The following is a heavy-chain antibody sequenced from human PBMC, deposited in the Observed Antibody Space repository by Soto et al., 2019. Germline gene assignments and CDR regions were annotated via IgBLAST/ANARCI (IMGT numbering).Heavy chain of an antibody. CDR2: IWYDGSNE. CDR1: GFTFSSYA. V-gene: IGHV3-33*01. CDR3: ARDGARDCSSTSCYMGGYYYYGMDV. D-gene: IGHD2-2*02. J-gene: IGHJ6*02. Sequence: SGGSLRLSCAASGFTFSSYAMHWVRQAPGKGLEWVAVIWYDGSNEYYADSVKGRFTISRDNFKNTLYLQMNSLRAEDTAVYYCARDGARDCSSTSCYMGGYYYYGMDVWGQGTTVTVSS.